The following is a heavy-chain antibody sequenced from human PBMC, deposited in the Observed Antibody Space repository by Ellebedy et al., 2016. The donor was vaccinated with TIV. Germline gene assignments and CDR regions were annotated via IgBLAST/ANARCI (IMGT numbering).Heavy chain of an antibody. CDR1: GGSFSGYF. J-gene: IGHJ5*02. D-gene: IGHD6-25*01. V-gene: IGHV4-38-2*02. CDR2: IYHSGTT. Sequence: MPSETLSLTCAVYGGSFSGYFWGWIRQPPGKGLEWIGSIYHSGTTYYNPSLKSRVTISVDTSKNQFSLKLRSVTAADTAVYYCARDRGAASFDPWGQGALVTVSS. CDR3: ARDRGAASFDP.